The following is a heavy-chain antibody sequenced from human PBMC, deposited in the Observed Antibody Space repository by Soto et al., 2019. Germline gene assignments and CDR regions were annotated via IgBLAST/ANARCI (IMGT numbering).Heavy chain of an antibody. J-gene: IGHJ3*01. CDR2: ISDSGDRT. Sequence: EVQLMESGGGLVQPGGSLRLSCASSGFTLSMSAVNWVRQAPGKGLEWVSYISDSGDRTYYADSVKGRFTISRDRSKNTVFLQMGSVRAEDTAVYYCAKDRGVIVKAGDAFDVWGQGTKVTVSS. D-gene: IGHD3-16*02. CDR1: GFTLSMSA. CDR3: AKDRGVIVKAGDAFDV. V-gene: IGHV3-23*01.